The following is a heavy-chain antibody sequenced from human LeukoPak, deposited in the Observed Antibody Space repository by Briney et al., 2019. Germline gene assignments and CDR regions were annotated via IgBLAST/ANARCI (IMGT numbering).Heavy chain of an antibody. CDR2: INHSGST. Sequence: PSETLSLTCAVYGGSFSDYYWSWIRQPPGKGLEWIGEINHSGSTNYNPSLKSRVTISVDTSKNQFSLKLSSVTAADTAVYYCARVLGGSWHLPGAPFDYWGQGTLVTVSS. V-gene: IGHV4-34*01. D-gene: IGHD6-13*01. CDR1: GGSFSDYY. J-gene: IGHJ4*02. CDR3: ARVLGGSWHLPGAPFDY.